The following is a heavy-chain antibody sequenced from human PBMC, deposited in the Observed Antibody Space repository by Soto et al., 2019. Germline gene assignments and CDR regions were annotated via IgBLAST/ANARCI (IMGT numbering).Heavy chain of an antibody. CDR2: IYYSGST. CDR3: ARRLYYDSSGFEGGGMDV. Sequence: SETLSLTCTVSGVSFSSYYWSWIRQPPGKGLEWIGSIYYSGSTYYNPSLKSRVTISVDTSKNQFSLKLSSVTAADTAVYYCARRLYYDSSGFEGGGMDVWGQGTTVTVSS. CDR1: GVSFSSYY. D-gene: IGHD3-22*01. V-gene: IGHV4-59*05. J-gene: IGHJ6*02.